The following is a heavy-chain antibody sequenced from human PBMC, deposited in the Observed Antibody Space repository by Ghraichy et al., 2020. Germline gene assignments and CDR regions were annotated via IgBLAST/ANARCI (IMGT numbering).Heavy chain of an antibody. CDR2: MNPNSGNT. CDR3: ARGINYDFWSGYYLGLYYYYGMDV. J-gene: IGHJ6*02. D-gene: IGHD3-3*01. Sequence: ASVKVSCKASGYTFTSYDINWVRQATGQGLEWMGWMNPNSGNTGYAQKFQGRVTMTRNTSISTAYMELSSLRSEDTAVYYCARGINYDFWSGYYLGLYYYYGMDVWGQGTTVTVSS. V-gene: IGHV1-8*01. CDR1: GYTFTSYD.